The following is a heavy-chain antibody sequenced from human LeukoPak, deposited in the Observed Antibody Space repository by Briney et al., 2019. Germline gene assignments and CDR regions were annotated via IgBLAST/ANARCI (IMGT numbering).Heavy chain of an antibody. D-gene: IGHD3-9*01. CDR3: ASHHYLTY. CDR2: INTNTGNP. CDR1: GYTFTTYG. Sequence: ASVKVSCKASGYTFTTYGMNWVRQAPGQGLEWMGWINTNTGNPTYTQGFTGRFVFSLDTSVSTAYLQISSLKAADTAVYFCASHHYLTYWGQGTLVTVSS. V-gene: IGHV7-4-1*02. J-gene: IGHJ4*02.